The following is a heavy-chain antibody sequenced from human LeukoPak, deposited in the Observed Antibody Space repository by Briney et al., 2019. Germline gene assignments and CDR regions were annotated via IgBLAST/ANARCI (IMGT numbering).Heavy chain of an antibody. Sequence: GGSLRLSCAASGFTFSSYAMHWVRQAPGKGLEWVAVISYDGSNKYYADSVKGRFTISRDNSKNTLYLQMNSLRAEDTAVYYCAKDFYWAFDYWGQGTLVTVSS. J-gene: IGHJ4*02. CDR2: ISYDGSNK. V-gene: IGHV3-30*04. CDR1: GFTFSSYA. D-gene: IGHD2-8*02. CDR3: AKDFYWAFDY.